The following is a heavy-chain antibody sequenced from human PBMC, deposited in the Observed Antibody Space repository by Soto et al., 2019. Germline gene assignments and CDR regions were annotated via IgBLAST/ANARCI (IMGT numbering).Heavy chain of an antibody. J-gene: IGHJ4*02. Sequence: SETLSPTCTVSGGSISGHYWTWIRQPPGKGLEWIGYIFYSGSTNYNPSLKSRVTISVDTSKNQFSLKLSSVTAADTAVYYCARVGSSGWSPDYWGPGTLVTVSS. CDR1: GGSISGHY. V-gene: IGHV4-59*11. CDR2: IFYSGST. D-gene: IGHD6-19*01. CDR3: ARVGSSGWSPDY.